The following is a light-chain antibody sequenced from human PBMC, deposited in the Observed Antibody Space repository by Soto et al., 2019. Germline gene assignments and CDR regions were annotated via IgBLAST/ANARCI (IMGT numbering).Light chain of an antibody. V-gene: IGKV1-5*01. Sequence: DIQMTQSPSTLSASVGDRVTITCRASQSISRGLAWYQQKPGKAPKLLIYDVSSLESGVPSRFSGSGSGTEFTLTISSLQPDDFATYYCQQYNSHSPWTFGQGTKVDIK. CDR2: DVS. CDR3: QQYNSHSPWT. J-gene: IGKJ1*01. CDR1: QSISRG.